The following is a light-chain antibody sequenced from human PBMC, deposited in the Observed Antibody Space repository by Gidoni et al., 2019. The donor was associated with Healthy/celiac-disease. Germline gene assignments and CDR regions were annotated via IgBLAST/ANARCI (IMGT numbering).Light chain of an antibody. CDR3: AAWDDSLNGVV. CDR1: SSNIGSNP. CDR2: SNN. J-gene: IGLJ2*01. V-gene: IGLV1-44*01. Sequence: QSVLTQPPSASGTPGQRVTISCSGSSSNIGSNPVNCYQQLPGPAPKLLIYSNNQRPSGVPDRFSGSKSGTSASLAISGLQSEDEADYYCAAWDDSLNGVVFGGGTKLTVL.